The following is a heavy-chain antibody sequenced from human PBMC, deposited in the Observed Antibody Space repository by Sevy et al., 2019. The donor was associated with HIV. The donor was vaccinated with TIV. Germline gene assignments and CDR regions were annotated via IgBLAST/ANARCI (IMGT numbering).Heavy chain of an antibody. D-gene: IGHD2-2*01. J-gene: IGHJ5*02. V-gene: IGHV4-34*01. CDR2: INHSGST. CDR3: ARAPPVVVVPGAPSWFDP. CDR1: GGSFSGYY. Sequence: SETLSLTCAVYGGSFSGYYWNWILQSPGKELEWIGEINHSGSTHYNPSLKSRVTISVDTSKNQFSLRLNSVTAADTDVYYCARAPPVVVVPGAPSWFDPWGQGTLVTVSS.